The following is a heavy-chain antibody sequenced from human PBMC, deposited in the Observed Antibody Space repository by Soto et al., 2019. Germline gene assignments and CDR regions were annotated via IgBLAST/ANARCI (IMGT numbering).Heavy chain of an antibody. V-gene: IGHV1-69*06. CDR3: ARDGRGPRPYYYYGMDV. CDR2: IIPIFGTA. D-gene: IGHD1-1*01. CDR1: GGTFSSHA. Sequence: SVKVSCKASGGTFSSHAISWVRQAPGQGLEWMGGIIPIFGTANYAQKFQGRVTITADKSTSTAYMELSSLRSEDTAVYYCARDGRGPRPYYYYGMDVWGQGTTVTVSS. J-gene: IGHJ6*02.